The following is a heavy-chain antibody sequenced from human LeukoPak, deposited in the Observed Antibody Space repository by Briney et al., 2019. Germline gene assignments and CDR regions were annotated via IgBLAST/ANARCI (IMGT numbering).Heavy chain of an antibody. CDR1: GGSISRSNYY. V-gene: IGHV4-39*01. D-gene: IGHD3/OR15-3a*01. CDR3: ARQTGSGLFILP. Sequence: SETLSLTCSVSGGSISRSNYYWDWIRQPPGNGLEWIGSIYYSGNTYYNASLKSQVSISIDTSKNQFSLRLTSVTAADTAVYYCARQTGSGLFILPGGQGTLVTVSS. J-gene: IGHJ4*02. CDR2: IYYSGNT.